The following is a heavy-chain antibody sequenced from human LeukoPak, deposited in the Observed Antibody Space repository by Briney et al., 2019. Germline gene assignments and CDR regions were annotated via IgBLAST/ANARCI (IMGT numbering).Heavy chain of an antibody. D-gene: IGHD3-10*01. J-gene: IGHJ1*01. Sequence: GGSLRLSCAASGFTFSSYSMNWVRQAPGKGLEWVAHSSYDRTTIYYADSVKGRFTISRDNAKNSLYLQMNSLRAEDTAVYYCARTGYGSGSWDFQHWGQGTLVTVSS. CDR2: SSYDRTTI. CDR1: GFTFSSYS. V-gene: IGHV3-48*04. CDR3: ARTGYGSGSWDFQH.